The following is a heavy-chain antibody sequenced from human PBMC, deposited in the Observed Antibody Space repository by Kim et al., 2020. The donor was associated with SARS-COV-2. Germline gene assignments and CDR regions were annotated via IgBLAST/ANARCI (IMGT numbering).Heavy chain of an antibody. Sequence: PSRQSRVTISVDTSKNQFSLKLSSVTAADTAVYYCARGKLGRRSQEPPGYWGQGTLVTVSS. CDR3: ARGKLGRRSQEPPGY. D-gene: IGHD7-27*01. V-gene: IGHV4-34*01. J-gene: IGHJ4*02.